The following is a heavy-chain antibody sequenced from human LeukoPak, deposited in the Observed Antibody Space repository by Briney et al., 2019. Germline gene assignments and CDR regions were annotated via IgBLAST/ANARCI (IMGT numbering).Heavy chain of an antibody. Sequence: GGSLRLSCAASGFTFSSYAMHWVRQAPGKGLEWVAFIRYDGSNKYYADSVKGRFTISRDNSKNTLYLKMNSLRAEDTAVYYCAKDANWGSSWYYRSGAFDIWGQGTMVTVSS. V-gene: IGHV3-30*02. CDR2: IRYDGSNK. J-gene: IGHJ3*02. CDR3: AKDANWGSSWYYRSGAFDI. D-gene: IGHD6-13*01. CDR1: GFTFSSYA.